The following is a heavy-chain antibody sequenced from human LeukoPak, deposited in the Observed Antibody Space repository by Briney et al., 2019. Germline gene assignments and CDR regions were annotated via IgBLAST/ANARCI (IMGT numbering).Heavy chain of an antibody. D-gene: IGHD2-8*02. Sequence: GGSLRLSCEASGFPLRKYVKCWVRRAPGKGLEWVSSVKSLGDTHYADSVKGRFTISRDNSEDTVYLQMNSLRVEDTAIYFCARFMVLRQGRCYWFARSGQAWLVTVSS. J-gene: IGHJ5*02. V-gene: IGHV3-23*01. CDR3: ARFMVLRQGRCYWFAR. CDR2: VKSLGDT. CDR1: GFPLRKYV.